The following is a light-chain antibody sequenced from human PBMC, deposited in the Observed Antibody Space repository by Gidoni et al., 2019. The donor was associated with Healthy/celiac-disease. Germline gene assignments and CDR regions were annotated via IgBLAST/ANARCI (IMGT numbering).Light chain of an antibody. J-gene: IGLJ2*01. CDR2: EDN. CDR1: SGSIASNY. Sequence: NFMLTQPHSVSESPGKTVTISCTGSSGSIASNYVQWYQQRPGSAPTTVIYEDNQRPSGLPDRCSGSIDSSSNSASLTISGLKTEDEADYYCQSYDSSNHVVFGGGTKLTVL. V-gene: IGLV6-57*02. CDR3: QSYDSSNHVV.